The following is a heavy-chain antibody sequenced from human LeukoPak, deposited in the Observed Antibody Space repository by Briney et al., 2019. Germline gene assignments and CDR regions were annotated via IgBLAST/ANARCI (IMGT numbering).Heavy chain of an antibody. Sequence: PGGSLRLSCAASGFTFSSYEMNWVRQAPGKGLEGVSYISSSGRTIYYADSVKGRFTISRDNAKNSLYLQMNSLRAEDTAVYYCARSPYCSGGSCYGPDAFDIWGQGTMVTVSS. CDR3: ARSPYCSGGSCYGPDAFDI. CDR1: GFTFSSYE. CDR2: ISSSGRTI. V-gene: IGHV3-48*03. D-gene: IGHD2-15*01. J-gene: IGHJ3*02.